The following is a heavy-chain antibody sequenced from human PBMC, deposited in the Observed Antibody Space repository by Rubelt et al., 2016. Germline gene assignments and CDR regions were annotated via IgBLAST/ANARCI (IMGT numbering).Heavy chain of an antibody. Sequence: QVQLVQSGAEVKKPGASVKVSCKASGYTFTTYGISWVRQAPGQGLEWMGWIRTYNGNINYEQKRQGRVNMTTGTTTGTAYMEQRGLRSDDTAMYFCARGYCSSANCIFNWFDPWGQGTLVTVSS. CDR1: GYTFTTYG. CDR2: IRTYNGNI. V-gene: IGHV1-18*01. CDR3: ARGYCSSANCIFNWFDP. D-gene: IGHD2-2*01. J-gene: IGHJ5*02.